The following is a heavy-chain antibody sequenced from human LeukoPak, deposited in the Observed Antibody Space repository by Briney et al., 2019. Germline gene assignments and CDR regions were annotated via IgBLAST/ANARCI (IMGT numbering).Heavy chain of an antibody. CDR3: AKAADGVPPGKPLNWFDP. V-gene: IGHV3-53*01. CDR1: GFTVSSNY. Sequence: GGSLRLSCAASGFTVSSNYMSWVRQAPGKGLEWVSVIYSGGSTYYADSVKGRFTISRDNSKNTLYLQMNSLRAEGTAVYYCAKAADGVPPGKPLNWFDPRGQGTLVTVSS. J-gene: IGHJ5*02. CDR2: IYSGGST. D-gene: IGHD2-2*02.